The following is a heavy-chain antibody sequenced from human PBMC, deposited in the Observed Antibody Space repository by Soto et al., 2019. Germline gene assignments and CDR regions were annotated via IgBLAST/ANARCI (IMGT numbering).Heavy chain of an antibody. V-gene: IGHV2-5*02. CDR2: LYWDDDK. CDR3: IQSRCGGDCLQSYASYYYYGMDV. CDR1: AFSLSTGGVG. D-gene: IGHD2-21*02. Sequence: QITLKESGPTLVKPTQTLTLTCTFSAFSLSTGGVGVGWFRQPPGKALEWLALLYWDDDKRYSPSLRSRLTITKDPSKNQVVLTMTNMDPVDTATYYCIQSRCGGDCLQSYASYYYYGMDVWGQGTTVTVSS. J-gene: IGHJ6*02.